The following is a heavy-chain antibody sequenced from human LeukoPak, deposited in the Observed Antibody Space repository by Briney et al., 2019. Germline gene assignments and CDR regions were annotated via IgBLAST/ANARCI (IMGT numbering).Heavy chain of an antibody. D-gene: IGHD3-10*01. V-gene: IGHV4-4*07. CDR2: IYTSGST. CDR1: GGSISSHY. J-gene: IGHJ5*02. CDR3: ARGYSGSGTYLFDP. Sequence: SETLSLTCTVSGGSISSHYWSWIRQPAGKGLEWIGRIYTSGSTNYNPSLKSRVTMSVDTSKNQFSLKLSSVTAADTAVYYCARGYSGSGTYLFDPWGQGTLVTVSS.